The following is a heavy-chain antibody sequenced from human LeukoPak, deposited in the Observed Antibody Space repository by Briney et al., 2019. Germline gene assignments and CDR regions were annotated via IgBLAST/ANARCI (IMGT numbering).Heavy chain of an antibody. Sequence: PGGSLRLSCAASGVTVSSYAMSWVRQAPGKGLEWVSAISGSGGSTYYADSVKGRFTISRDNSKNTLYLQMNSLRAEDTAVYYCAQGVRGVIGRGAFDIWGQGTMVTVSS. J-gene: IGHJ3*02. V-gene: IGHV3-23*01. CDR1: GVTVSSYA. CDR2: ISGSGGST. CDR3: AQGVRGVIGRGAFDI. D-gene: IGHD3-10*01.